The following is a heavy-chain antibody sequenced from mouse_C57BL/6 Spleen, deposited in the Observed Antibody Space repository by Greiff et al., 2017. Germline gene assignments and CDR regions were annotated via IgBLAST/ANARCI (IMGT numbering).Heavy chain of an antibody. CDR2: IYPSDSET. Sequence: VQLQQPGAELVRPGSSVKLSCTASGYTFTSYWMDWVKQRPGQGLEWIGNIYPSDSETHYNQKFKDKATLTGDKSSSTAYMQLSSLTSEDSAVYYGARRGGDAMDYWGQGTSVTVSS. CDR1: GYTFTSYW. J-gene: IGHJ4*01. CDR3: ARRGGDAMDY. V-gene: IGHV1-61*01.